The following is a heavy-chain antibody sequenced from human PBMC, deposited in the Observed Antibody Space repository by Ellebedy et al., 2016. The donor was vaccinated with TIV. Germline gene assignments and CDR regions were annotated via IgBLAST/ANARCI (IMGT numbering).Heavy chain of an antibody. CDR3: ARSPYTGYSDLGFDY. V-gene: IGHV3-7*01. D-gene: IGHD2-2*02. Sequence: GESLKISCAASGFTFSNYWMSWVRQAPGKGLEWVANIKQDGSETYYVDSVKGRFTISRDNAKHSLYLQMNSLRADDTAVYYCARSPYTGYSDLGFDYWGQGSLVTVSS. CDR2: IKQDGSET. J-gene: IGHJ4*02. CDR1: GFTFSNYW.